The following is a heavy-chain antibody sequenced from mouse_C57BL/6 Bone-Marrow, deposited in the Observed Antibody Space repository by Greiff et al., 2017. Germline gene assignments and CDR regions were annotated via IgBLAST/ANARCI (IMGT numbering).Heavy chain of an antibody. CDR3: AREGLHWYYAMDY. CDR1: GYTFTSYW. D-gene: IGHD3-3*01. V-gene: IGHV1-59*01. CDR2: IDPSDSYT. J-gene: IGHJ4*01. Sequence: VQLQQPGAELVRPGTSVKLSCKASGYTFTSYWMHWVKQRPGQGLEWIGVIDPSDSYTNYNQKFKGKATLTVDTSSSTAYMQLSSLTSEGSAVYYCAREGLHWYYAMDYWGQGTSVTVSA.